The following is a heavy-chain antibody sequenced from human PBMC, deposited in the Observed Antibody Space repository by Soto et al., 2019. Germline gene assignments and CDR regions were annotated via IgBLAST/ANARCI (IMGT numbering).Heavy chain of an antibody. V-gene: IGHV3-74*01. Sequence: MRLSCAASGFTFSSYWMHWVRQAPGKGLVWVSRINSDGSSTSYADSVKGRFTISRDNAKNTLYLQMNSLRAEDTAVYYCARVVSSSWYGWFDPWGQGTLVTVSS. J-gene: IGHJ5*02. D-gene: IGHD6-13*01. CDR3: ARVVSSSWYGWFDP. CDR2: INSDGSST. CDR1: GFTFSSYW.